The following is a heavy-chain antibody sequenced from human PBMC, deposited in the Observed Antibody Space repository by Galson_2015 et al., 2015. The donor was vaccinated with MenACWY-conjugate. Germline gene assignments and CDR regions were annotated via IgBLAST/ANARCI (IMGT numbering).Heavy chain of an antibody. J-gene: IGHJ3*02. D-gene: IGHD3-22*01. CDR1: GFSLISTRMG. CDR2: IFSNGEK. V-gene: IGHV2-26*01. Sequence: PALVKPTKPLTLICTVSGFSLISTRMGVSWIRQSPGKALEWLARIFSNGEKSYAASLKSRLTISKYTSKSQVVLTMTNMDPVDTATYYCAWIETYYDGRGHLNGGQDGFDIWGQGTLFTVSS. CDR3: AWIETYYDGRGHLNGGQDGFDI.